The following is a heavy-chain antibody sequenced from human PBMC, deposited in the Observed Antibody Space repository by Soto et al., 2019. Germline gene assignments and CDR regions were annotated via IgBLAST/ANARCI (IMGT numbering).Heavy chain of an antibody. V-gene: IGHV3-11*05. CDR3: AAGQSYFRFGP. CDR2: ISSSGSST. Sequence: QVQLVESGGGLVKPGGSLRLSCEASAFTFSDNYMTWIRQAPEKGLEWVSSISSSGSSTNYADSVKGRFTISRDNAKNSLSLQMNSLRAQDTAVYYWAAGQSYFRFGPWGQGTLVTVSS. CDR1: AFTFSDNY. J-gene: IGHJ5*02. D-gene: IGHD1-26*01.